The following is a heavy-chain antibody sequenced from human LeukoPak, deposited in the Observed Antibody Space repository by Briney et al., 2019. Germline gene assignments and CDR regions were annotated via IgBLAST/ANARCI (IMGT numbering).Heavy chain of an antibody. J-gene: IGHJ3*01. CDR3: ARGGGNSWERDAFDL. CDR2: INWNGGST. Sequence: GGSLRLSCAASGFTSDDYAMNWVRQAPGKGREWVSAINWNGGSTGYGDSVQGRFTISRDNAKNSLYLQMNSLRAEDTAVYHCARGGGNSWERDAFDLWGQGTMVTVSS. CDR1: GFTSDDYA. V-gene: IGHV3-20*01. D-gene: IGHD6-13*01.